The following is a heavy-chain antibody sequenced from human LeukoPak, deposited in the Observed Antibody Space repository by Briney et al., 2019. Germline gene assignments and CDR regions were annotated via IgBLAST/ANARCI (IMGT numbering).Heavy chain of an antibody. Sequence: ASVKVSCKTSGYTFTNNWIHWVRQAPGQGLEWVGVINPTGTSTLYAQNFQGRVTLTRDMSTTTDYMELRSLTSEDTAVYYCARDHSVGDIAWWFDPWGQGTLVSVSS. CDR2: INPTGTST. J-gene: IGHJ5*02. V-gene: IGHV1-46*01. CDR1: GYTFTNNW. D-gene: IGHD3-10*01. CDR3: ARDHSVGDIAWWFDP.